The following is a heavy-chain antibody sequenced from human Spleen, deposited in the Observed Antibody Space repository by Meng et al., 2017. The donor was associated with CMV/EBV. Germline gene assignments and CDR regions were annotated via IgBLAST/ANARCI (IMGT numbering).Heavy chain of an antibody. Sequence: SVKVSCKASGGTFGSYTIAWVRQAPGQGPEWMGGIIPILGIAKYAQKLQGRVTITADKSTSTAYMELSSLRSEDTAVYYCARAIFGVGTYADYWGQGTLVTVSS. V-gene: IGHV1-69*10. J-gene: IGHJ4*02. CDR2: IIPILGIA. D-gene: IGHD3-3*01. CDR3: ARAIFGVGTYADY. CDR1: GGTFGSYT.